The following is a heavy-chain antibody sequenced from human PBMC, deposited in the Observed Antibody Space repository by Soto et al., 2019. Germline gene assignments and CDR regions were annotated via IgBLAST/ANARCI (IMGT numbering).Heavy chain of an antibody. J-gene: IGHJ4*02. V-gene: IGHV1-18*01. D-gene: IGHD3-3*01. Sequence: ASVKVSCKASGGTFSSYAISWVRQAPGQGLEWMGWITAYNDNTNYAQKVQGRAILTIDTSTTTGYMELRSLRSDDTAVYYCARGQIQSDFDYWGQGTLVTVSS. CDR1: GGTFSSYA. CDR2: ITAYNDNT. CDR3: ARGQIQSDFDY.